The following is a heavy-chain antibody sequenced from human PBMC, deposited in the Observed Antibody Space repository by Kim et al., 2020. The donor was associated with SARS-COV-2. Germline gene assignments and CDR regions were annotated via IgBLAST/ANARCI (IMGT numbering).Heavy chain of an antibody. D-gene: IGHD3-10*01. CDR1: GFVFMNYA. CDR2: ISGSGGSS. Sequence: GGSLRLSCAASGFVFMNYAMTWVRQAPGKGLEWVSGISGSGGSSYYADSVKGRFTISRDNSKDTVYLQMNSLRADDTAVYYCVKSVGEDSYYYGLDVWGQGTTVTVSS. CDR3: VKSVGEDSYYYGLDV. V-gene: IGHV3-23*01. J-gene: IGHJ6*02.